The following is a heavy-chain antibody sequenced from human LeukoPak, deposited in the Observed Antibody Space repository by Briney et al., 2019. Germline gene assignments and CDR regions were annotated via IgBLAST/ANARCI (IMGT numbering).Heavy chain of an antibody. J-gene: IGHJ4*02. CDR2: ISPSGGST. D-gene: IGHD6-13*01. V-gene: IGHV1-46*01. CDR1: GYTFTSNY. CDR3: ARRVSIAAGKDY. Sequence: ASVKVSCKAFGYTFTSNYMHWVRQAPGQGPEWMGVISPSGGSTTYAQKFQGRVTLTRDMSTSTDYLELSSLRSEDTAVYYCARRVSIAAGKDYWGQGTLVTVSS.